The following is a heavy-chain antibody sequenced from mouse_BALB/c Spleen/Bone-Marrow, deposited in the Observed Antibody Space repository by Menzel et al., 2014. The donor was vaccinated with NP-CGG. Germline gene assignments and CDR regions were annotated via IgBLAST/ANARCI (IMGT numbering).Heavy chain of an antibody. CDR1: GYTFTNYW. J-gene: IGHJ2*01. V-gene: IGHV1S81*02. CDR2: INPSNGRA. Sequence: VKLQESGAELVKPGASVKLSCKASGYTFTNYWMHWVKQRPGQGLEWIGEINPSNGRANYNEKFKSKATLTVDKSSSTAYMQLSGLTSEDSAVYYCARGFDYWGQGTTLTVSS. CDR3: ARGFDY.